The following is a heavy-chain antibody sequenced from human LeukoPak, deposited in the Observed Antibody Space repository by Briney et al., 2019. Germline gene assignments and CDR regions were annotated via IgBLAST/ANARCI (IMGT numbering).Heavy chain of an antibody. CDR3: AKEIYSGYDLGEYYFDY. D-gene: IGHD5-12*01. J-gene: IGHJ4*02. CDR1: GFTFGDYA. Sequence: GGSLRLSCAASGFTFGDYAMHWVRQAPGKGLEWVSGISWNSGSIGYADSVKGRFTISRDNAKNSLYLQMNSLRAEDTALCYCAKEIYSGYDLGEYYFDYWGQGTLVTVSS. CDR2: ISWNSGSI. V-gene: IGHV3-9*01.